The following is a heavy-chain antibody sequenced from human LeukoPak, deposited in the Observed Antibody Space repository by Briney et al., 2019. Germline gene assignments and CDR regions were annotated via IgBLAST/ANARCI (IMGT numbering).Heavy chain of an antibody. J-gene: IGHJ6*03. CDR1: GYTFADYF. V-gene: IGHV1-18*04. D-gene: IGHD4-23*01. CDR3: AREGLEVTYYYYYMDV. CDR2: ISAYNGNT. Sequence: GASVKVSCKTSGYTFADYFIHWVRQAPGQGLEWMGWISAYNGNTNYAQKLQGRVTMTTDTSTSTAYMELRSLRSDDTAVYYCAREGLEVTYYYYYMDVWGKGTTVTVSS.